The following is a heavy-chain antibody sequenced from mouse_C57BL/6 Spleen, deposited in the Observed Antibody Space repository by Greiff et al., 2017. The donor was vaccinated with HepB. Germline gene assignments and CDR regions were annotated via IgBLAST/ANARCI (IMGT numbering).Heavy chain of an antibody. CDR3: TRWEGGDYYAMDY. CDR1: GYTFTDYE. V-gene: IGHV1-15*01. CDR2: IDPETGGT. J-gene: IGHJ4*01. Sequence: VKLQESGAELVRPGASVTLSCKASGYTFTDYEMHWVKQTPVHGLEWIGAIDPETGGTAYNQKFKGKAILTADKSSSTAYMELRSLTSEDSAVYYCTRWEGGDYYAMDYWGQGTSVTVSS. D-gene: IGHD4-1*01.